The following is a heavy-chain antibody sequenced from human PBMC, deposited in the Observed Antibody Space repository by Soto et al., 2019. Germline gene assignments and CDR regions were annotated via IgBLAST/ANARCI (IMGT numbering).Heavy chain of an antibody. CDR3: ARGGGTYYDFWSGYYHFDY. CDR1: GGSISSYY. J-gene: IGHJ4*02. V-gene: IGHV4-59*01. Sequence: ETLSLTCTVSGGSISSYYWSWIRQPPGKGLEWIGYIYYSGSTNYNPSLKSRVTISVDTSKNQFSLKLSSVTAADTAVYYCARGGGTYYDFWSGYYHFDYWGQGTLVTVSS. CDR2: IYYSGST. D-gene: IGHD3-3*01.